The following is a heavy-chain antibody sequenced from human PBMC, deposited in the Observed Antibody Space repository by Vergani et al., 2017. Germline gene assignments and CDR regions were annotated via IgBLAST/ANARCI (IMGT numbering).Heavy chain of an antibody. D-gene: IGHD6-13*01. CDR3: ARLTHSSSWNDPYYYYYGMDV. J-gene: IGHJ6*02. CDR2: IIPIFGTA. V-gene: IGHV1-69*13. CDR1: GGTFSSYA. Sequence: QVQLVQSGAEVKKPGSSVKVSCKASGGTFSSYAISWVRQAPGQGLEWMGRIIPIFGTANYGQKFQGRVTITADESTSTAYMELSSLRSADTAVYYCARLTHSSSWNDPYYYYYGMDVWGQGTTVTVSS.